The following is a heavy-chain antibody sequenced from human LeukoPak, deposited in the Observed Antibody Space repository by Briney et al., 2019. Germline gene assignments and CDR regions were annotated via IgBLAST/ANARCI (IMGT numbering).Heavy chain of an antibody. Sequence: GGSLRLSCAASGFTFSSYAMSWVRQAPGKGLEWVSGISGSGDNTYYADSVKGRFTISRDNSKNTLYVQVNSLGTEDTAAYYCAKGSYYDSSGSFYFDYWGQGTLVTVPS. CDR3: AKGSYYDSSGSFYFDY. CDR2: ISGSGDNT. CDR1: GFTFSSYA. D-gene: IGHD3-22*01. V-gene: IGHV3-23*01. J-gene: IGHJ4*02.